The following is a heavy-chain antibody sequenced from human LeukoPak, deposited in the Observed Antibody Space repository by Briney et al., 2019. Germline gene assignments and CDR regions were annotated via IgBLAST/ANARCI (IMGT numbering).Heavy chain of an antibody. V-gene: IGHV4-31*03. CDR2: IYHTGTT. CDR1: GGSISSGGHY. J-gene: IGHJ3*02. Sequence: SLTLSLTCTVSGGSISSGGHYWTWIRQHPGKGLEWIAYIYHTGTTYYNPSLKSRVNISVDTSKNQFSLKLSSVTAADTAVYYCARSPDDAFDIWGQGTMVTVSS. CDR3: ARSPDDAFDI.